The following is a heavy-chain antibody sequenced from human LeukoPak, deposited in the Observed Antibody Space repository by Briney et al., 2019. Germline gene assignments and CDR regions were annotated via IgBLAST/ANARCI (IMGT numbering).Heavy chain of an antibody. Sequence: NSPETLSLTCAVSGGSISSSNWWSWVRQPPGKGLEWIGEIYHSGSTNYNPSLKSRVTISVDKSKNQFSLKLSSVTAADTAMYYCARDVGATPFDIWGQGTMVTVSS. V-gene: IGHV4-4*03. CDR2: IYHSGST. J-gene: IGHJ3*02. D-gene: IGHD1-26*01. CDR1: GGSISSSNW. CDR3: ARDVGATPFDI.